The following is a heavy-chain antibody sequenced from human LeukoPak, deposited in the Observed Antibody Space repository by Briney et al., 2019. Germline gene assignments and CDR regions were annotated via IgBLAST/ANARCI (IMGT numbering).Heavy chain of an antibody. D-gene: IGHD3-10*01. V-gene: IGHV3-30*18. J-gene: IGHJ5*02. CDR2: ISYDGSNK. CDR3: AKDPHYYGSGSPNWFDP. CDR1: GFTFSSYG. Sequence: GGSLRLSCAASGFTFSSYGMHWVRQAPGKGLEWVAVISYDGSNKYYADSVKGRFTISRDNSKNTLFLQMNTLRPEDTAVYYCAKDPHYYGSGSPNWFDPWGQGTPVTVSS.